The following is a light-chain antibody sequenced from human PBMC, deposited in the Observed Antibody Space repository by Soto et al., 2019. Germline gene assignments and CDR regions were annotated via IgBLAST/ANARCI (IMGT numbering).Light chain of an antibody. CDR2: EVT. Sequence: QSVLTQPASVSGSPGQSITISCTGTSRDIGNYNYVSWYQHHPGKAPKLMIYEVTSRPSGVSDRFSGSKSGMTASLTISGLQPEDEADYFCASSRSANTLVVFGTGTKVTVL. J-gene: IGLJ1*01. V-gene: IGLV2-14*01. CDR3: ASSRSANTLVV. CDR1: SRDIGNYNY.